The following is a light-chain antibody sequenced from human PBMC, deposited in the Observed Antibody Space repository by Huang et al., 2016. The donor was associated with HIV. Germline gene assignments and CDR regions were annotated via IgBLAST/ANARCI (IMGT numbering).Light chain of an antibody. J-gene: IGKJ4*01. V-gene: IGKV1-9*01. Sequence: IQLTQSPSSLSASVGDRVTITCRASQGISNSLVWYQQKPGRAPKLLIYAASTLQSGVTSRFSGSGSGTDFTLTISSLQPEDSATYYCQQFSSYSPLTFGGGTKVEIK. CDR3: QQFSSYSPLT. CDR2: AAS. CDR1: QGISNS.